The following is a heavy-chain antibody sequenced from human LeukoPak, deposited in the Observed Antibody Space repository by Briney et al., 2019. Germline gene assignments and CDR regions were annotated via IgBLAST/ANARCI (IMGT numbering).Heavy chain of an antibody. J-gene: IGHJ4*01. CDR1: GGSISSYY. D-gene: IGHD3-10*01. Sequence: SETLSLTCTVSGGSISSYYWSWIRQPPGKGLEWIGYIYTSGSTNYNPSLKSRVTISVDTSKNQFSLKLSSVTAADTAVYYCSRLGVREYYFDHWGQGTLVTVSS. V-gene: IGHV4-4*09. CDR2: IYTSGST. CDR3: SRLGVREYYFDH.